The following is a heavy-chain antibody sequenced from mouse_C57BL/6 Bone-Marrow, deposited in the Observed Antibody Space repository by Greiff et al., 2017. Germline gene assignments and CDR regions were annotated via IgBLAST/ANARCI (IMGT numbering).Heavy chain of an antibody. Sequence: QVQLKQSGAELVRPGASVTLSCKASGYTFPDYEMHWVKQTPVHGLEWIGAIDPETGGTAYNQKFKGKAILTADKSSSTAYMELRSLTSEDSAVYYCTRWLPFYAMDYWGQGTSVTVSS. CDR2: IDPETGGT. CDR3: TRWLPFYAMDY. J-gene: IGHJ4*01. V-gene: IGHV1-15*01. D-gene: IGHD2-2*01. CDR1: GYTFPDYE.